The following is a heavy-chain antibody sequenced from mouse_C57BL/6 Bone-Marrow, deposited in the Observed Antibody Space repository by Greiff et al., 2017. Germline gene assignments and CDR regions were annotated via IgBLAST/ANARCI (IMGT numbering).Heavy chain of an antibody. J-gene: IGHJ4*01. CDR1: GYTFTSYW. CDR2: IDPSDSYT. Sequence: QVQLQQPGAELVKPGASVKLSCKASGYTFTSYWMQWVKQRPGQGLEWIGEIDPSDSYTNYNQKFKGKATLTVDTSSSTAYMQLSSLTSEDSAVYYCARSGTGAMDCWGQGTSVTVSS. CDR3: ARSGTGAMDC. D-gene: IGHD4-1*01. V-gene: IGHV1-50*01.